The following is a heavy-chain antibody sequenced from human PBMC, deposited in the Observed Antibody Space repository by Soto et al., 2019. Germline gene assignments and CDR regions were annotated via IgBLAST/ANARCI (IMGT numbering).Heavy chain of an antibody. CDR2: FDPEDGET. J-gene: IGHJ4*02. CDR3: ATVGPGPVQYYYDSSGYYY. CDR1: GYTLTELS. V-gene: IGHV1-24*01. D-gene: IGHD3-22*01. Sequence: ASVKVSCKVSGYTLTELSMHWVRQAPGKGLEWMGGFDPEDGETIYAQKFQGRVTMTEDTSTDTAYMELSSLRSEDTAVYYCATVGPGPVQYYYDSSGYYYWGQGTLVTVSS.